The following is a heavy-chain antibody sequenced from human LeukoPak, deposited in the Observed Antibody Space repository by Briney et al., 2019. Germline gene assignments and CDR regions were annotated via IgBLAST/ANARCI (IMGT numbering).Heavy chain of an antibody. CDR2: IIPILGIA. CDR1: GGTFSSYA. J-gene: IGHJ6*03. D-gene: IGHD7-27*01. Sequence: SVKVSCKASGGTFSSYAISWVRQAPGQGLEWMGRIIPILGIANYAQKFQGRVTITADKSTSTAYMELSSLRAEDTAVYYCAKTTGDSHYYYYYMDVWGKGTTVTVSS. CDR3: AKTTGDSHYYYYYMDV. V-gene: IGHV1-69*04.